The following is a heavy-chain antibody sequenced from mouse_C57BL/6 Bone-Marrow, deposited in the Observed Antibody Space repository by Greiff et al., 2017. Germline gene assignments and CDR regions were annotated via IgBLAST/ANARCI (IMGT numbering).Heavy chain of an antibody. V-gene: IGHV1-64*01. J-gene: IGHJ4*01. CDR2: IQPNSGST. Sequence: QVQLQQPGAELVKPGASVKLSCKASGYTFTSYWMHWVKQRPGQGLEWIGMIQPNSGSTNYNEKFKSKATLTVDKSTSKAYMQLSSLTSAASAVYYCARSRGCYYAMDYWGQGTSVTVSS. CDR3: ARSRGCYYAMDY. CDR1: GYTFTSYW.